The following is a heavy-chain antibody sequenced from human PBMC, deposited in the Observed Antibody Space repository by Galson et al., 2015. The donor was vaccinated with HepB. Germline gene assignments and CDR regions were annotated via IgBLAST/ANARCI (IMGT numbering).Heavy chain of an antibody. Sequence: SLRLSCASSGFTFSRYSMNWVRQAPGKGLEWVSYISSSSSTIYYADSVKGRFTISRDNAKNSLYLQMNSLRDEDTAVYYCARDRVVVPAAIGGTHYYYGMDVWGQGTTVTVSS. CDR3: ARDRVVVPAAIGGTHYYYGMDV. CDR2: ISSSSSTI. D-gene: IGHD2-2*02. CDR1: GFTFSRYS. V-gene: IGHV3-48*02. J-gene: IGHJ6*02.